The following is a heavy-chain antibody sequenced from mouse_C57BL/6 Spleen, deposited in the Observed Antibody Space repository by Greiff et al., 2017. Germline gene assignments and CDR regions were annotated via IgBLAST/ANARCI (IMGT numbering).Heavy chain of an antibody. Sequence: QVQLQQSGAELVRPGSSVKLSCKASGYTFTSYWMDWVKQRPGQGLEWIGNIYPSDSETHYNQKFKDKATLTVDKSSSTAYMQLSSLTSEDSAVYYCARSGGSSYGYWGQGTTLTVSS. D-gene: IGHD1-1*01. V-gene: IGHV1-61*01. CDR2: IYPSDSET. CDR3: ARSGGSSYGY. J-gene: IGHJ2*01. CDR1: GYTFTSYW.